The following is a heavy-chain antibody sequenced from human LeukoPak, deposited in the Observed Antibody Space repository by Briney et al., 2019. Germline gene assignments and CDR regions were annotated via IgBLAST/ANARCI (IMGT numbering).Heavy chain of an antibody. D-gene: IGHD1/OR15-1a*01. CDR2: IYCGDSDT. V-gene: IGHV5-51*01. J-gene: IGHJ4*02. CDR3: ARRGERATIDF. Sequence: GESLKISCKASGYSFSNYWIGWVRQMPGKGLEWMGIIYCGDSDTRYSPSFQGQVSISADKSINTAYLQWSSLKASDSGMYYCARRGERATIDFWGQGTLITVSS. CDR1: GYSFSNYW.